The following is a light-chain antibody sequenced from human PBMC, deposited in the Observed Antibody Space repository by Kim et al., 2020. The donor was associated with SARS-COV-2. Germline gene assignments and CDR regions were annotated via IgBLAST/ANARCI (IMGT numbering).Light chain of an antibody. Sequence: SLSPGEGATISCRDSQIVNSYYLAGYQQKPGQAPRILIYCASTRATGIPDRFSGSGSGTDFTLTISRLEAEDSALYYCQHFGSSSTFGQGTKLEI. J-gene: IGKJ2*01. V-gene: IGKV3-20*01. CDR1: QIVNSYY. CDR3: QHFGSSST. CDR2: CAS.